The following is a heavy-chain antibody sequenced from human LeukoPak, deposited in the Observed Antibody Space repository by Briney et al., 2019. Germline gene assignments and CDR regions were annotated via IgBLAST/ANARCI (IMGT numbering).Heavy chain of an antibody. J-gene: IGHJ5*02. CDR2: INSDGSST. Sequence: GGSLRLSCAASEFTFSSYWMHWVRQVPGKGLVWVSRINSDGSSTVYADSVKGRFTISRDNAKNTLYLQMNSLRAEDTAVYYCARDRYCISTSCYSYWFDPWGQGTLVTVSS. CDR3: ARDRYCISTSCYSYWFDP. V-gene: IGHV3-74*01. CDR1: EFTFSSYW. D-gene: IGHD2-2*01.